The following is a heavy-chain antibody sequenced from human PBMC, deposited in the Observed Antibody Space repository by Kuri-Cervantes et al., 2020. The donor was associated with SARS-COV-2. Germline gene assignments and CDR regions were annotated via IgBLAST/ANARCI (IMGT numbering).Heavy chain of an antibody. CDR1: GFTFSNAW. Sequence: GESLKISCAASGFTFSNAWMSWVRQAPGKGLEWVGRIKSKTDGGTTDYAAPVKGRFTITRDDSKNTLYLQMNSLKTEDTAVYYCTTVCSSTSCYRGVGYYYMDVWGKGTTVTVSS. CDR3: TTVCSSTSCYRGVGYYYMDV. J-gene: IGHJ6*03. CDR2: IKSKTDGGTT. D-gene: IGHD2-2*02. V-gene: IGHV3-15*01.